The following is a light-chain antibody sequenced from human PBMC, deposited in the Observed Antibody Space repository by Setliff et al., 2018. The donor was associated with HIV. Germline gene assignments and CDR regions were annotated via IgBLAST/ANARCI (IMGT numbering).Light chain of an antibody. Sequence: SALTQSPSVSGTPGQRVTISCTGSSSNFGAGYDVHWYQQLPGTAPKLLISGNNNRPSGVPDRFSGSKSGTSASLAITGLQAEDEADYYCQSYDSSLSAYVFGTGTKVTVL. J-gene: IGLJ1*01. CDR2: GNN. CDR1: SSNFGAGYD. V-gene: IGLV1-40*01. CDR3: QSYDSSLSAYV.